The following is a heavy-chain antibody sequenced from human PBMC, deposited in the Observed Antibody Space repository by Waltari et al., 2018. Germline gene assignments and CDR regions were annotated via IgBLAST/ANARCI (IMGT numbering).Heavy chain of an antibody. Sequence: QLQLQESGPGLVKPSETLSLTCTVSGGSISSSSYYWGWIRQPPGKGLEWIGSIYYSGSTYYNPSLKSRVTISVDTSKNQFSLKLSSVTAADTAVYYCARDQVYDTMVQAPAGSVDPWGQGTLVTVSS. CDR2: IYYSGST. J-gene: IGHJ5*02. CDR1: GGSISSSSYY. D-gene: IGHD3-10*01. CDR3: ARDQVYDTMVQAPAGSVDP. V-gene: IGHV4-39*07.